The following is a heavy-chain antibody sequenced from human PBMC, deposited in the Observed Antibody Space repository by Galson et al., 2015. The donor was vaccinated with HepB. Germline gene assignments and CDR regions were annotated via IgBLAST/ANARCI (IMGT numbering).Heavy chain of an antibody. J-gene: IGHJ4*02. CDR1: GASFSGYC. CDR2: IDHSRGT. CDR3: TTDRGGFCSSVSSGHHPHDC. V-gene: IGHV4-34*01. D-gene: IGHD2-2*01. Sequence: SETVSLTCAVYGASFSGYCWGWTRQPPGKGLEWIGEIDHSRGTDYNPSLKGRVSISVDTSKNQFSLKLNSVTAADTAVYYCTTDRGGFCSSVSSGHHPHDCWGQGTLVTVSS.